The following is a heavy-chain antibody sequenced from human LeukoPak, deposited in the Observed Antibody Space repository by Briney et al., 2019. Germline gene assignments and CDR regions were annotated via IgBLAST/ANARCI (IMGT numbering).Heavy chain of an antibody. CDR1: GFTFSSYE. Sequence: GGSLRLSCAASGFTFSSYEMNWVRQAPGKGLEWVSYISSGGSTIYYADSVKGRFTISRDNAKNSLYLQMNSLRAEDTAVYYCARGPHDYGGDLGCWGQGTLVTVSS. V-gene: IGHV3-48*03. J-gene: IGHJ4*02. D-gene: IGHD4-23*01. CDR2: ISSGGSTI. CDR3: ARGPHDYGGDLGC.